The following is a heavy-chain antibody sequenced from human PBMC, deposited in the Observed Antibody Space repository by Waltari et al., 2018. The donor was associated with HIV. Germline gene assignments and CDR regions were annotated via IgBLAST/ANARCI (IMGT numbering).Heavy chain of an antibody. CDR1: GGTFRSYA. CDR2: IIPIFGTA. Sequence: QVQLVQSGAEVKKPGSSVKVSCKASGGTFRSYATSWVRQAPGPGLEWMGGIIPIFGTANYAQKFQGRVTITADESTSTAYMELSSLRSEDTAVYYCARDSYDSSGYTLFNWFDPWGQGTLVTVSS. J-gene: IGHJ5*02. CDR3: ARDSYDSSGYTLFNWFDP. V-gene: IGHV1-69*01. D-gene: IGHD3-22*01.